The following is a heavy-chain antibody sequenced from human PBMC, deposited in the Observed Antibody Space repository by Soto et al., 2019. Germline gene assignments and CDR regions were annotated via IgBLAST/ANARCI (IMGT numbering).Heavy chain of an antibody. CDR2: INTNTGNP. CDR3: AREGDYYASSGYYSGFDP. V-gene: IGHV7-4-1*01. D-gene: IGHD3-22*01. CDR1: GYTFTSYA. Sequence: ASVKVSCKASGYTFTSYAMNWVRQAPGQGPEWMGWINTNTGNPTYAQGFTGRFVFSLDTSVSTAYLQICSLKAEDTAVYYCAREGDYYASSGYYSGFDPWGQGTLVTVSS. J-gene: IGHJ5*02.